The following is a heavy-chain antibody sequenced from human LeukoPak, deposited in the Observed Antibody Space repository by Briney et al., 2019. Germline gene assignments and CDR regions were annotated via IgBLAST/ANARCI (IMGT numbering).Heavy chain of an antibody. Sequence: GGSLRLSCAASGFTFSSYSMNWVRQAPGKGLEWVAVISYDGSNKYYADSVKGRFTISRDNSKNTLYLQMNSLRAEDTAVYYCARDLDTAMVRGIDYWGQGTLVTVSS. CDR3: ARDLDTAMVRGIDY. V-gene: IGHV3-30*03. CDR1: GFTFSSYS. J-gene: IGHJ4*02. CDR2: ISYDGSNK. D-gene: IGHD5-18*01.